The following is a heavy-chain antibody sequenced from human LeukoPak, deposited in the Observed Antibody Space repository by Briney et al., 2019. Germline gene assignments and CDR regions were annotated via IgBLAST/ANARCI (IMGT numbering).Heavy chain of an antibody. V-gene: IGHV4-61*02. CDR3: ATLYSGYDGVDS. CDR2: IYTSGST. J-gene: IGHJ5*01. Sequence: SETLSLTCTVSGGSISSGSYYWSWIRQPAGKGLEWIGRIYTSGSTNYNPSLKSRVTVSVDTSKNQFSLKLSSVTAADTAVYYCATLYSGYDGVDSWGQGTLVTVSS. CDR1: GGSISSGSYY. D-gene: IGHD5-12*01.